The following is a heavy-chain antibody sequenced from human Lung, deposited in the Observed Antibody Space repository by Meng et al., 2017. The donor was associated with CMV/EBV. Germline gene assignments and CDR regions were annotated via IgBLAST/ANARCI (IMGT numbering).Heavy chain of an antibody. Sequence: SVXVSXKASGGTFSSYAISWVRQAPGQGLEWMGGIIPILGIANYAQKFQGRVTITADKSTSTAYMELSSLRSEDTAVYYCARVLGRYCSSTSCLWGYYVDDWXQGTLVTVSS. CDR1: GGTFSSYA. V-gene: IGHV1-69*10. J-gene: IGHJ4*01. D-gene: IGHD2-2*01. CDR2: IIPILGIA. CDR3: ARVLGRYCSSTSCLWGYYVDD.